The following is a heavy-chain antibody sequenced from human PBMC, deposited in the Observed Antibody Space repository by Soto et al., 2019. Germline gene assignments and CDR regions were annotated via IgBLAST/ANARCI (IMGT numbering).Heavy chain of an antibody. V-gene: IGHV3-33*01. Sequence: GGSLRLSCAASGFTFSSYVMHWVRQSPGKGLEWVAVIWYDGSNKYYADSVKGRFTISRDNSKNTLYLQMNSLRAEDTAVYYCARDSDPTTLDAFDIWGQGTMVTVSS. CDR2: IWYDGSNK. CDR3: ARDSDPTTLDAFDI. D-gene: IGHD1-26*01. CDR1: GFTFSSYV. J-gene: IGHJ3*02.